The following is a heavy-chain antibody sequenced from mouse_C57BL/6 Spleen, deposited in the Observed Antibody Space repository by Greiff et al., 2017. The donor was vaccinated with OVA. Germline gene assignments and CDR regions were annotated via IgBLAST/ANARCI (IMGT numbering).Heavy chain of an antibody. Sequence: EVQGVESGGGLVKPGGSLKLSCAASGFTFSDYGMHWVRQAPEKGLEWVAYISSGSSTISSAETVKGRFTISRANAKNTLFLQMTSLRSEDTAIYYCARSPLGRLNGEYYAMDYWGQGTSVTVSS. CDR1: GFTFSDYG. V-gene: IGHV5-17*01. CDR3: ARSPLGRLNGEYYAMDY. J-gene: IGHJ4*01. D-gene: IGHD3-3*01. CDR2: ISSGSSTI.